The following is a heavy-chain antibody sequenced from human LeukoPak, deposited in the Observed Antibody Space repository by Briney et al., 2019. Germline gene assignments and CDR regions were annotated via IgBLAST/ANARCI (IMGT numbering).Heavy chain of an antibody. CDR3: ARGIGGSYLGIVDAFDI. Sequence: GGSLRLSCAASGFTFSSYDMHWARQATGKGLEWVSAIGTAGDTYYPGSVKGRFTISRENAKNSLYLQMNSLRAEDTAVYYCARGIGGSYLGIVDAFDIWGQGTMVTVSS. V-gene: IGHV3-13*01. CDR2: IGTAGDT. D-gene: IGHD1-26*01. CDR1: GFTFSSYD. J-gene: IGHJ3*02.